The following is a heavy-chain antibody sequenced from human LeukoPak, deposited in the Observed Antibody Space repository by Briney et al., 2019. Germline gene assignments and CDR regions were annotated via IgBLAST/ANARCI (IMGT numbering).Heavy chain of an antibody. V-gene: IGHV7-4-1*02. D-gene: IGHD2-2*01. CDR3: ASDVEMTGISRVPVY. Sequence: GASVKVSCKASGYTFTSYGISWVRQAPGQGLEWMGWINTNTGNPTYAQGFTGRFVFSLDTSVSTAYLQISSLKAEDTAVYYCASDVEMTGISRVPVYWGQGTLVTVSS. CDR1: GYTFTSYG. CDR2: INTNTGNP. J-gene: IGHJ4*02.